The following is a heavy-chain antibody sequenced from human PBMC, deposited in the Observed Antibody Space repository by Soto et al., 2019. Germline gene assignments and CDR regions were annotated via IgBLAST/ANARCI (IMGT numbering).Heavy chain of an antibody. Sequence: GASVKVSCKASGYTFTSYYMHWVRQAPGQGLEWMGIINPSGGTTIDVEKFQGRVTMTRDTSTSTVYIELSSLRSEDTAVYYCARVWKAGHDSRGFYSQIYYYGMDVWGQGTPVTVSS. J-gene: IGHJ6*02. CDR2: INPSGGTT. V-gene: IGHV1-46*03. CDR1: GYTFTSYY. CDR3: ARVWKAGHDSRGFYSQIYYYGMDV. D-gene: IGHD3-22*01.